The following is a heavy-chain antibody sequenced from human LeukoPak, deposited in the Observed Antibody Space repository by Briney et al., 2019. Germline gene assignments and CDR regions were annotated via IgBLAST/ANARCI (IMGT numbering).Heavy chain of an antibody. J-gene: IGHJ4*02. CDR3: ASARWDD. V-gene: IGHV4-34*01. CDR2: INHGGRT. CDR1: GGSFTGYY. Sequence: SETLSLTCAVYGGSFTGYYWSWIRQPPGKGLEWIGEINHGGRTNYSPSLKGRVTISVETSKNHFSLKLSSVTAADTAVYYCASARWDDWGQGTLVTVSS. D-gene: IGHD4-23*01.